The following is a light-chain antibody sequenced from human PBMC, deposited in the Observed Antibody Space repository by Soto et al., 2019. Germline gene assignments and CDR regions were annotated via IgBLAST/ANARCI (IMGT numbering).Light chain of an antibody. CDR3: SSYTSSSTPFV. V-gene: IGLV2-14*03. J-gene: IGLJ1*01. CDR2: DVN. Sequence: QSALTQPVSVSGSPGQSITISCTGTSSDVGRYNYVSWYQQHPGKAPKVMIYDVNNRPSGVSNRFSGSKSGNTASLTISGLQAEDEAHHYCSSYTSSSTPFVFGTGTKLTVL. CDR1: SSDVGRYNY.